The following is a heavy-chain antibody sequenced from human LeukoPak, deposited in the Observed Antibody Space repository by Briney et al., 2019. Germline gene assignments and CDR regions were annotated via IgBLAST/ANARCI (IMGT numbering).Heavy chain of an antibody. V-gene: IGHV4-39*01. Sequence: PSETLSLTCTVSGGSISSRSYYWGWIRHPPGKGLEWIGNIYYSGSTYYNPSLKSRVTISVDTSKNQFSLKLSSVTAADTAVYYCARIRDSSVDFDYWGQGSLVTVSS. CDR2: IYYSGST. D-gene: IGHD3-22*01. CDR1: GGSISSRSYY. J-gene: IGHJ4*02. CDR3: ARIRDSSVDFDY.